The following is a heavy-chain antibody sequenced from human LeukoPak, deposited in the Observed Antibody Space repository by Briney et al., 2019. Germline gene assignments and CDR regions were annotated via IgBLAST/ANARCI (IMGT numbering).Heavy chain of an antibody. CDR1: RFTFSSYA. Sequence: GGSLRLSCAASRFTFSSYAMSWVRQAPGKGLEWVSAISGSGGSTYYADSVKGRFTISRDNSKKTLYLQMDSLRAEDTAVYYCARTGGNSDAFDIWGQGTMVTVSS. J-gene: IGHJ3*02. CDR2: ISGSGGST. CDR3: ARTGGNSDAFDI. V-gene: IGHV3-23*01. D-gene: IGHD4-23*01.